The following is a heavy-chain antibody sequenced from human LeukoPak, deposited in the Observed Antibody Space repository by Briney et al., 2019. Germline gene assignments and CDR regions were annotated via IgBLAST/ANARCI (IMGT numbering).Heavy chain of an antibody. Sequence: SETLSLTCTVSGGSISSSSYYWGWIRQPPGKGLEWIGSIYYSGSTYYNPSLKSRVTISVDTSKNQFSLKLIAVTAADTAVYYCARGRTRWGAADYWGQGTLVTVSS. CDR2: IYYSGST. V-gene: IGHV4-39*07. J-gene: IGHJ4*02. CDR3: ARGRTRWGAADY. D-gene: IGHD1-26*01. CDR1: GGSISSSSYY.